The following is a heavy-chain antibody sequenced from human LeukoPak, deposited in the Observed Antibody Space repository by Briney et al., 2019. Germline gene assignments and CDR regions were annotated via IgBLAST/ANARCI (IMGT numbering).Heavy chain of an antibody. CDR2: IYHSGST. Sequence: SETLSLTCAVTGNSISSGYYWGWIRQPPGKGLEWIGSIYHSGSTYYNPSLKSRVTISVDTSKNRFSLKLSSVTAAGTAVYYCAREVGIVVVVAAKRAAFDIWGQGTMVTVSS. CDR1: GNSISSGYY. V-gene: IGHV4-38-2*02. J-gene: IGHJ3*02. D-gene: IGHD2-15*01. CDR3: AREVGIVVVVAAKRAAFDI.